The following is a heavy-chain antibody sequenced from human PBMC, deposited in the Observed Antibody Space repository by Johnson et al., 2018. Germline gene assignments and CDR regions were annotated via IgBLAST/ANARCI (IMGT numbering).Heavy chain of an antibody. V-gene: IGHV3-30-3*01. CDR2: ISYDGSNK. J-gene: IGHJ5*02. D-gene: IGHD1-7*01. Sequence: QVQLVESGGGVVQPGRSLRLSCAASGFILSNYAMHWVRQTPGKGLDWVAVISYDGSNKYYTDSVKGRFTISRDNSKNTLYLQMNSLRPEDTAVYYCGRDGGLEELWLDHWGQGTLVTVSS. CDR1: GFILSNYA. CDR3: GRDGGLEELWLDH.